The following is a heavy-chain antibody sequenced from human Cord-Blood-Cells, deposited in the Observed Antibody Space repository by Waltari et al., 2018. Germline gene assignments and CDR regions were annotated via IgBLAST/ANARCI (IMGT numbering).Heavy chain of an antibody. J-gene: IGHJ5*02. CDR2: INHSGST. CDR3: ARAHNWFDP. CDR1: GGSLRGYY. Sequence: QVQLQQWGVGLLKPSETLSLTCAVYGGSLRGYYWSWIRQPPGKGLEWMGEINHSGSTNYNPSLKSRVTLSVDTSKNQFSLKLSSVTAADTAVYYCARAHNWFDPWGQGTLVTVSS. V-gene: IGHV4-34*01.